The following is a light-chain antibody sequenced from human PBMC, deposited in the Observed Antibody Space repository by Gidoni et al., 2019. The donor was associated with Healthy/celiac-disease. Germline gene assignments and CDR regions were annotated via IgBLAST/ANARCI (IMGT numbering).Light chain of an antibody. CDR3: QQYDNLPLT. CDR1: QDISNY. V-gene: IGKV1-33*01. Sequence: DIQMTQSPSSLSAPVGDRVTITCQASQDISNYLNWYQQKPGKAPKLLIYDASNLETGVPSRFSGSGSGTDFTFTSSSLQPEDIATYYCQQYDNLPLTFGGGTKVEIK. CDR2: DAS. J-gene: IGKJ4*01.